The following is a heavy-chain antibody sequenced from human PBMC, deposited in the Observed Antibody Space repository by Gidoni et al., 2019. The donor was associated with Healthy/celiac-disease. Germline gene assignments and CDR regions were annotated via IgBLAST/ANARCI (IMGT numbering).Heavy chain of an antibody. CDR2: IYYSGST. J-gene: IGHJ4*02. CDR3: ARVSSGCSGGSCYFSGFDY. V-gene: IGHV4-31*01. CDR1: GGSISSGCYY. Sequence: QVQLQESGPGLVKPSQTLSLTCTVSGGSISSGCYYWSWIRQHPGKGLAWIGYIYYSGSTYYNPSLKSLVTISVDTSKNQFSLKLSSVTAADTAVYYCARVSSGCSGGSCYFSGFDYWGQGTLVTVSS. D-gene: IGHD2-15*01.